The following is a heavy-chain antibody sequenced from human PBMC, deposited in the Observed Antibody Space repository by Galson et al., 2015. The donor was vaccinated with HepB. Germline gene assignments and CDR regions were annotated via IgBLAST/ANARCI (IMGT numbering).Heavy chain of an antibody. CDR3: ARDKALTMIVAIGAFDI. Sequence: SVKVSCKASGYTFTSYGISWVRQAPGQGLEWMGWISAYNGNTNYAQKLQGRVTMTTDTSTSTAYMELRSLRPDDTAVYYCARDKALTMIVAIGAFDIWGQGTMVTVSS. D-gene: IGHD3-22*01. J-gene: IGHJ3*02. V-gene: IGHV1-18*04. CDR1: GYTFTSYG. CDR2: ISAYNGNT.